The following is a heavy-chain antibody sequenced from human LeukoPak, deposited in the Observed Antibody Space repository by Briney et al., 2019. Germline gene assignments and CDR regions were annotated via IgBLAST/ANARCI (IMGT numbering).Heavy chain of an antibody. V-gene: IGHV1-69*01. Sequence: SVKVSCKASGGTFSSYAISWVRQAPGQGLEWMGGIIPIFDTANYAQKFQGRVTITADESTSTAYMELSSLRSEDTAVYYCARDPGYYGSGSYFDYWGQGTLVTVSS. D-gene: IGHD3-10*01. J-gene: IGHJ4*02. CDR2: IIPIFDTA. CDR1: GGTFSSYA. CDR3: ARDPGYYGSGSYFDY.